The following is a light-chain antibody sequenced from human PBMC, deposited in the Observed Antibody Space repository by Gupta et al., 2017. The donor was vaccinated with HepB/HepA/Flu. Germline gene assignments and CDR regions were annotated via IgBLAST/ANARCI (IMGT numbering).Light chain of an antibody. CDR3: CSCEGSNIPYV. V-gene: IGLV2-11*01. Sequence: QSALTQPRSVSGSPGQSVSIPCTGTSSDVGGHDFVSWYQQHPGKAPKLMMYEVNKRPSGVPARFSASKSGNTASLTISGLQAEDEAEYYCCSCEGSNIPYVFGTGTKVTVL. CDR1: SSDVGGHDF. J-gene: IGLJ1*01. CDR2: EVN.